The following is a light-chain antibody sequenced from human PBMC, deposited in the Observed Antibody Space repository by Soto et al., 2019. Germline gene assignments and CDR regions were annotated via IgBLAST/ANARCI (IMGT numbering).Light chain of an antibody. Sequence: QSALTQPAAVSGSPGQSITISCTGTSSDVGYYNYVSWYQQYSDKAPKLMIYKVSHRPSGVSNRFSGSKSDNTASLTISGLQAEDEADYYCSSYTSSNTWVFGGGTKLTVL. CDR3: SSYTSSNTWV. CDR1: SSDVGYYNY. V-gene: IGLV2-14*01. CDR2: KVS. J-gene: IGLJ3*02.